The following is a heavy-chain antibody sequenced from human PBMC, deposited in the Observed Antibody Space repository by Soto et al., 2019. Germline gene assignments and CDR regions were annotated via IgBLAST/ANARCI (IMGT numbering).Heavy chain of an antibody. CDR3: ARERAKTSGYPHPSGPFDI. D-gene: IGHD3-22*01. V-gene: IGHV1-69*06. Sequence: QVQLVQSGAEVKKPGSSVKVSCKASGGTFNSYTVSWVRQAPGQGLEWMGGIIPIFERANYAQKFQGRVTITADKSTNTVHRALGSLRSEDTAVYYCARERAKTSGYPHPSGPFDIWGQGTMVTVSS. CDR1: GGTFNSYT. CDR2: IIPIFERA. J-gene: IGHJ3*02.